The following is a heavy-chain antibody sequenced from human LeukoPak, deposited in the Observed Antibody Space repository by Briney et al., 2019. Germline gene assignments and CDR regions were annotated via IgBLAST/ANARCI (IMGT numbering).Heavy chain of an antibody. CDR2: MSSSDDGR. J-gene: IGHJ4*02. D-gene: IGHD2-15*01. V-gene: IGHV3-23*01. CDR1: GFTLRTYA. Sequence: GGSLRLSCAASGFTLRTYAMSWVRQAPGKELEWVSAMSSSDDGRYYAASVRGRFTISRDTSRSTLYLQMNSLRAEDAAVYYCAKAPVTSCRGAFCYPFDYWGQGTLVTVSS. CDR3: AKAPVTSCRGAFCYPFDY.